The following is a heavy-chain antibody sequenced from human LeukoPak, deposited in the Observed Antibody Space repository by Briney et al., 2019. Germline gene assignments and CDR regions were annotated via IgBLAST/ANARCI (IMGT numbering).Heavy chain of an antibody. J-gene: IGHJ4*02. CDR2: ISYDGSNK. V-gene: IGHV3-30*18. Sequence: GGSLRLSCVVSRFTFSNYWMSWVRQAPGKGLEWVAVISYDGSNKYYADSVKGRFTISRDNSKNTLYLQMDSLRAEDTAVYYCANLPNYYDSSGTYYFDYWGQGTLVTVSS. D-gene: IGHD3-22*01. CDR1: RFTFSNYW. CDR3: ANLPNYYDSSGTYYFDY.